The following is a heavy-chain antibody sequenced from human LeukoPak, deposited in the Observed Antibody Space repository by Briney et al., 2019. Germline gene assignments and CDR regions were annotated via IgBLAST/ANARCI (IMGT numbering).Heavy chain of an antibody. J-gene: IGHJ4*02. CDR3: ARDDGGGLPDY. CDR2: IKQDGSET. D-gene: IGHD4-23*01. V-gene: IGHV3-7*01. Sequence: PGGSLRLSCAASGFTFSSYWMSWVRQAPGKGLEWVANIKQDGSETYYVDSVKGRFTISRDNAKNSLYLQMYSLSVEDTAVYYCARDDGGGLPDYWGQGTLVTVSS. CDR1: GFTFSSYW.